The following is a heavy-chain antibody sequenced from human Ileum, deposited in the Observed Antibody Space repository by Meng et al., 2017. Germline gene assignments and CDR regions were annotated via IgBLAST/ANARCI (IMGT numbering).Heavy chain of an antibody. D-gene: IGHD3-3*02. CDR1: GNILSAYY. CDR2: INPNGDGT. V-gene: IGHV1-46*01. J-gene: IGHJ4*02. Sequence: QGHLLNSGAEVGKPGASVKLSCKASGNILSAYYVHWVRQAPGQGLEWMGIINPNGDGTGYAQKFQGRVTVTSDTSISTAYLDLISLTSDDTALYYCVRSNIFGWNPRDHWGQGTLVTVSS. CDR3: VRSNIFGWNPRDH.